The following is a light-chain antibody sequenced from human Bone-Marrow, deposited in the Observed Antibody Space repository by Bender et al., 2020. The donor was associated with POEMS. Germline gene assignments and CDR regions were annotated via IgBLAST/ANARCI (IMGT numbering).Light chain of an antibody. Sequence: SYVLTQPPSVSVAPGETARITCGGDNIGSKGVHWYQQKPGQAPLLVVYDDDDRPSGIPERFSGSISGNTATLTISRVEAGDEADYYCQVCDSSSDVVFGGGTKLTVL. J-gene: IGLJ2*01. V-gene: IGLV3-21*02. CDR2: DDD. CDR3: QVCDSSSDVV. CDR1: NIGSKG.